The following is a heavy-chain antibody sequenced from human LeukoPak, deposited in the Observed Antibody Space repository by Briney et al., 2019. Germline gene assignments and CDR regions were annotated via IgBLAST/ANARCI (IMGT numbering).Heavy chain of an antibody. J-gene: IGHJ6*03. CDR2: INPNSGGT. D-gene: IGHD2-2*01. CDR3: ARDYCSSTSCYYYYMDV. CDR1: GYTFTGYY. Sequence: ASVKVSCKASGYTFTGYYMHWVRQAPGQGLEWWGWINPNSGGTNYAQKFQGRVTMTRDTSISTAYMELSRLRSDDTAVYYCARDYCSSTSCYYYYMDVWGKGTTVTVSS. V-gene: IGHV1-2*02.